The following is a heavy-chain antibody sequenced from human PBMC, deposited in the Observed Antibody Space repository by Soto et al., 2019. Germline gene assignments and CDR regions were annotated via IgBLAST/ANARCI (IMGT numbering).Heavy chain of an antibody. V-gene: IGHV1-69*02. Sequence: QVQLVQSGAEVKKPGSSVKVSCKASGGTFSSYTISWVRQAPGQGLEWMGRIIPILGIANYAQKFQGRVTITADKSTSTAYMELSSLRSEDTAVYYCARAYRDYLYFDLWGRGTLVTVSS. CDR3: ARAYRDYLYFDL. CDR2: IIPILGIA. J-gene: IGHJ2*01. CDR1: GGTFSSYT. D-gene: IGHD2-15*01.